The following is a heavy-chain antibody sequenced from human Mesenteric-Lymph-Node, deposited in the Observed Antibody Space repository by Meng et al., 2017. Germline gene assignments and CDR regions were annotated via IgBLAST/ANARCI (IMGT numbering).Heavy chain of an antibody. CDR2: IHFLGST. V-gene: IGHV4-34*01. CDR3: VSRRNGASSLFDV. D-gene: IGHD2-2*01. Sequence: VPLQMWRAVLCKPAEPLAFTLTVSGGSLSDYYWSWTRQAPDKGLEFIGDIHFLGSTTYMPSLRSRLTLSRDTSKNPISLTLTPVTAADTATYSCVSRRNGASSLFDVWGPGALVTVSS. J-gene: IGHJ5*02. CDR1: GGSLSDYY.